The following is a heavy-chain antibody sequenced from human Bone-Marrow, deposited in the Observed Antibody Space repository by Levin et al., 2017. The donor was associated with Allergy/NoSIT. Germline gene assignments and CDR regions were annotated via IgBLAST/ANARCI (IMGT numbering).Heavy chain of an antibody. D-gene: IGHD5/OR15-5a*01. V-gene: IGHV3-23*01. CDR1: GFTFSSYS. CDR2: ISNSGGSI. Sequence: GGSLRLSCATSGFTFSSYSMNWVRQAPGKGLEWVSTISNSGGSIYYADSVRGRFTISRDNSKSALYLQLNNLRAEDTAIYYCASFSVFRAFDFWGQGTVVTVSS. CDR3: ASFSVFRAFDF. J-gene: IGHJ3*01.